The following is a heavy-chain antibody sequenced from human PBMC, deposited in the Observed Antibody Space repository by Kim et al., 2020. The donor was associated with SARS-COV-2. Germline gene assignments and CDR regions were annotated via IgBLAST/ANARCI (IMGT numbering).Heavy chain of an antibody. CDR2: IYHSGST. CDR1: GGSISSSNW. Sequence: SETLSLTCAVSGGSISSSNWWSWVRQPPGKGLEWIGEIYHSGSTNYNPSLKSRVTISVDKSKNQFSLKLSSVTAADTAVYYCARGIVATENNYYYYGMDVWGQGTTVTVSS. J-gene: IGHJ6*02. V-gene: IGHV4-4*02. CDR3: ARGIVATENNYYYYGMDV. D-gene: IGHD5-12*01.